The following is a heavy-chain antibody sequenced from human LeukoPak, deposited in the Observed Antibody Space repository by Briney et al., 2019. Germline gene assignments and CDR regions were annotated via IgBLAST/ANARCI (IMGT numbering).Heavy chain of an antibody. V-gene: IGHV3-23*01. CDR1: GFTSSSYA. CDR2: ISGSGGST. CDR3: AKSQITTVTTRGYYFDY. Sequence: SGGSLRLSCAASGFTSSSYAMSWVRQAPGEGLEWVSAISGSGGSTYYADSVKGRFTISRDNSKNTLYLQMNSLRAEDTAIYYCAKSQITTVTTRGYYFDYWGQGTLVTVSS. J-gene: IGHJ4*02. D-gene: IGHD4-17*01.